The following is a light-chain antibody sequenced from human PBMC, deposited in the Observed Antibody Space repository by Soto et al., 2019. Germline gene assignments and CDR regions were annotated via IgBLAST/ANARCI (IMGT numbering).Light chain of an antibody. Sequence: EIVMTESPATLSVSPGARATLSCRASQSISTNLAWYQQKPGQAPSLLISGASTRAAGIPARFSGSGSGTEFTLTISNLQSEDFAIYYCQQYISWPTFGQGTRLEIK. CDR2: GAS. J-gene: IGKJ5*01. CDR1: QSISTN. V-gene: IGKV3-15*01. CDR3: QQYISWPT.